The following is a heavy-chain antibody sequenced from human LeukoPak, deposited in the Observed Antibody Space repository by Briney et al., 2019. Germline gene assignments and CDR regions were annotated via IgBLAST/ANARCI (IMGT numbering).Heavy chain of an antibody. CDR1: GDSISSNDYY. CDR3: ASEIQLYSSGWTEYYYYGMDV. CDR2: IYSGGST. D-gene: IGHD6-19*01. J-gene: IGHJ6*02. V-gene: IGHV3-53*01. Sequence: PSETLSLTCTVSGDSISSNDYYWGWIRQPPGKGLEWVSVIYSGGSTYYADSVKGRFTISRDNSKNTLYLQMNSLRAEDTAVYYCASEIQLYSSGWTEYYYYGMDVWGQGTTVTVSS.